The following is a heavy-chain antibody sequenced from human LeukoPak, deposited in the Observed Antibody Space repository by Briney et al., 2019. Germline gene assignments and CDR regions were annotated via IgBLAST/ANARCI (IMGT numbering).Heavy chain of an antibody. D-gene: IGHD3-10*01. CDR1: GFTLSDHY. Sequence: GGSLRLSCAASGFTLSDHYMDWVRQSPGKGLEWVGRTRNKANSYTTEYAASVKGRFTISRDDSQTSLYLQMNSLKFEDTTAYYCAGGASGGWGAGNSNYYYGMDVWGQGTTVTVSS. V-gene: IGHV3-72*01. CDR2: TRNKANSYTT. CDR3: AGGASGGWGAGNSNYYYGMDV. J-gene: IGHJ6*02.